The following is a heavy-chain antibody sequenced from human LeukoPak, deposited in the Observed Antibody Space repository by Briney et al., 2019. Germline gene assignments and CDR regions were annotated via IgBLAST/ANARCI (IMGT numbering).Heavy chain of an antibody. CDR3: ARAGVVNYFDY. V-gene: IGHV3-66*02. CDR1: GFTVSSNY. CDR2: IYSGGST. J-gene: IGHJ4*02. D-gene: IGHD3-3*01. Sequence: PGGSLRLSCAASGFTVSSNYMSWVRQAPGKGLEWVSVIYSGGSTYYADSVKGRFTISRGNSKNTLYLQMNSLRAEDTAVYYCARAGVVNYFDYWGQGTLVTVSS.